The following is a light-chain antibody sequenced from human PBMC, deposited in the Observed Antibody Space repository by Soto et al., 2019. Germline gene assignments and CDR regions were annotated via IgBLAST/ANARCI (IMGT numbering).Light chain of an antibody. Sequence: EIVMTQSPATLSVSPGERATFSCWASQSVSSNLAWYQQKPGQAPRLLIYDAPYRATGIPARFSGSGSGTDFTLTISSLEPDDFGVYYCQQRANWPLTFGGGTKVDIK. CDR3: QQRANWPLT. J-gene: IGKJ4*01. CDR1: QSVSSN. CDR2: DAP. V-gene: IGKV3-11*01.